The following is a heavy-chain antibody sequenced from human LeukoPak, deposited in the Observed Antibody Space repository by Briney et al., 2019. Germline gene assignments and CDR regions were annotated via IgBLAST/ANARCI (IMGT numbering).Heavy chain of an antibody. CDR3: ASLIYDSSGYYFDK. V-gene: IGHV4-61*01. J-gene: IGHJ4*02. CDR2: IQYSGST. D-gene: IGHD3-22*01. Sequence: SETLSLTCTVSGGSVSSGSYYWSWIRQSPGKGLEWMGYIQYSGSTNRNPSLKSRVTISVDTSKNQFSLKLSSVTAADTAVYYCASLIYDSSGYYFDKWGQGTLVTVSS. CDR1: GGSVSSGSYY.